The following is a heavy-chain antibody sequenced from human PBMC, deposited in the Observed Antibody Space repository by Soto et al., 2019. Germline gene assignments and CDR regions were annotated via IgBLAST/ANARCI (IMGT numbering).Heavy chain of an antibody. V-gene: IGHV3-7*03. D-gene: IGHD1-26*01. J-gene: IGHJ6*02. CDR2: IKQDGTDK. CDR3: AYYLSNMWDVDGVEF. CDR1: GFTFNNYW. Sequence: DVQLAESGGGLVQTGGSLRLSCAASGFTFNNYWMSWVRQAPGEGLEWVATIKQDGTDKRYVDSVKGRFTISRDNAKNSLYLQMNGLRAEDTAVYYCAYYLSNMWDVDGVEFWGQGTTVTVSS.